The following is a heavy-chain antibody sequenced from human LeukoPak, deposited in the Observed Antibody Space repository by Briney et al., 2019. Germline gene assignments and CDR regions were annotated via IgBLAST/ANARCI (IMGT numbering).Heavy chain of an antibody. J-gene: IGHJ4*02. CDR2: ISYDGSNK. CDR3: AKDHSYDYGDYFDY. CDR1: GFTFSSYG. D-gene: IGHD4-17*01. Sequence: PGRSLRLSCAASGFTFSSYGMHRVRQAPGKGLEWVAVISYDGSNKYYADSVKGRFTISRDNSKNTLYLQMNSLRAEDTAVYYCAKDHSYDYGDYFDYWGQGTLVTVSS. V-gene: IGHV3-30*18.